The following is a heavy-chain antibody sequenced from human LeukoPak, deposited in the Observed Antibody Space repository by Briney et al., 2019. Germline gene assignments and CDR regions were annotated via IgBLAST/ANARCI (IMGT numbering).Heavy chain of an antibody. CDR3: ARELSGDLDY. CDR2: ISSRNTYI. CDR1: GFTFSSYS. D-gene: IGHD3-3*01. V-gene: IGHV3-21*01. Sequence: PGGSLRLSCAASGFTFSSYSMNWVRQAPGKGLEWVPSISSRNTYIYYADSVKGRFTISRDNAKNSLYLQMSSLRAEDTAVYYCARELSGDLDYWGQGTLVTVSS. J-gene: IGHJ4*02.